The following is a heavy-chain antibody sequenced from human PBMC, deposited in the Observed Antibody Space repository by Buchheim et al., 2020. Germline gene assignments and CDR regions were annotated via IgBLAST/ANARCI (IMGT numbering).Heavy chain of an antibody. CDR2: ISYDGSNK. CDR1: GFTFSSYA. D-gene: IGHD3-10*01. V-gene: IGHV3-30-3*01. Sequence: QVQLVESGGGVVQPGRSLRLSCAASGFTFSSYAMHWVRQAPGKGLEWVAVISYDGSNKYYADSVKGRFTISRDNSKNTLYLQMNSLRAEDTAVYYCARALQGHYYGSGSYSHYYYYYGMDVWGQGTT. CDR3: ARALQGHYYGSGSYSHYYYYYGMDV. J-gene: IGHJ6*02.